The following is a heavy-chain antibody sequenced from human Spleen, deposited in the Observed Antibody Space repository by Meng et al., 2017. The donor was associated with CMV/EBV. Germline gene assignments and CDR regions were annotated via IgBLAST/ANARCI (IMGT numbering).Heavy chain of an antibody. CDR1: GFTFSSYW. CDR3: ARKDFWSGYYDY. V-gene: IGHV3-30*02. CDR2: IGNDGSNE. Sequence: GESLKISCVASGFTFSSYWMNWVRQAPGKGLEWVAFIGNDGSNEYYADAVKGRFTVSRDNSQKKLYLQLNSLRPEDTAVYYCARKDFWSGYYDYWGQGTLVTVSS. J-gene: IGHJ4*02. D-gene: IGHD3-3*01.